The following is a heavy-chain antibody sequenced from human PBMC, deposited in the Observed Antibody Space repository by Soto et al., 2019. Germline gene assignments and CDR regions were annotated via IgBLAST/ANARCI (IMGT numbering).Heavy chain of an antibody. CDR3: ARRVGTGYCSGGSCSPSFDY. J-gene: IGHJ4*02. CDR2: INHSGST. V-gene: IGHV4-34*01. Sequence: SETLSLTCAVYGGSFSGYYWSWIRQPPGKGLEWIGEINHSGSTNYNPSLKSRVTISVDTSKNQFSLKLSSVTAADTAVYYCARRVGTGYCSGGSCSPSFDYWGQGTLVTVSS. CDR1: GGSFSGYY. D-gene: IGHD2-15*01.